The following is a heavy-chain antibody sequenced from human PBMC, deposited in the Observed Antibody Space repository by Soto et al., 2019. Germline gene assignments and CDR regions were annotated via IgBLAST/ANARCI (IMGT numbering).Heavy chain of an antibody. CDR2: IYPGDSDT. D-gene: IGHD6-19*01. J-gene: IGHJ4*02. Sequence: GESLKISCKGSGYSFTSYWIGWVRQMPGKGLERMGIIYPGDSDTRYSPSFQGQVTISADKPITTTYLQWSSLKASDTAIYYCARLFDTSGWYDYWGQGTLVTVSS. CDR3: ARLFDTSGWYDY. V-gene: IGHV5-51*01. CDR1: GYSFTSYW.